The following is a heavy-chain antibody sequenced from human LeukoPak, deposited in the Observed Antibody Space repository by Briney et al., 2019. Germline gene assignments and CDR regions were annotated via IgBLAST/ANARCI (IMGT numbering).Heavy chain of an antibody. Sequence: GASVKVSCTASGYTFTSYDINWVRQATGQGLEWMGWMNPNSGNTGYAQKFQGRVTMTRNTSISTAYMELSSLRSEDTAVYYCASKVGDSSGYYVYYYYGMDVWGQGTTVTVSS. CDR1: GYTFTSYD. J-gene: IGHJ6*02. V-gene: IGHV1-8*01. D-gene: IGHD3-22*01. CDR2: MNPNSGNT. CDR3: ASKVGDSSGYYVYYYYGMDV.